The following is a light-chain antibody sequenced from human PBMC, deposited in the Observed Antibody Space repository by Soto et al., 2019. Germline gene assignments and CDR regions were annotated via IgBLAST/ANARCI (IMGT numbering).Light chain of an antibody. V-gene: IGLV2-14*01. CDR1: SSDVGGYNS. CDR2: DVT. J-gene: IGLJ1*01. Sequence: QSVLTQPASVSGSPGQSITISCTGTSSDVGGYNSVSWYRQDPGKAPKLMIYDVTNRPSGVSNRFSGSKSGNTASLTISGLQAEDEADYYCCSYAGGSTYVFGTGTKVTVL. CDR3: CSYAGGSTYV.